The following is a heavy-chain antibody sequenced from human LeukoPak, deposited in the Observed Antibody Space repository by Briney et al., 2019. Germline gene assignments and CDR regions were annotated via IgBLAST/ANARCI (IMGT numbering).Heavy chain of an antibody. J-gene: IGHJ5*02. V-gene: IGHV3-74*01. CDR2: INGDGSNI. D-gene: IGHD1/OR15-1a*01. CDR3: ARDPRNKGFDP. Sequence: GGSLRLSCAASGFPFSAYWMHWACQVTGKRLVWVSCINGDGSNIQYADSVKGRFTTSRDNAKNMMYLQMNSLRVEDTAIYYCARDPRNKGFDPWGQGTLVTVSA. CDR1: GFPFSAYW.